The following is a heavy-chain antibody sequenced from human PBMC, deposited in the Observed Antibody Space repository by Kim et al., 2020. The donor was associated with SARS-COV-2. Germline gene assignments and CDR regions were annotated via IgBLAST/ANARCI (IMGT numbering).Heavy chain of an antibody. D-gene: IGHD3-3*01. Sequence: ASVKVSCKASGYTFTSYYMHWVRQAPGQGLEWMGIINPSGGSTSYAQKFQGRVTMTRDTSTSTVYMELSSLRSEDTAVYYCARGPFWSGYYPGGLDWFDPWGQGTLVTVSS. J-gene: IGHJ5*02. CDR1: GYTFTSYY. CDR3: ARGPFWSGYYPGGLDWFDP. CDR2: INPSGGST. V-gene: IGHV1-46*01.